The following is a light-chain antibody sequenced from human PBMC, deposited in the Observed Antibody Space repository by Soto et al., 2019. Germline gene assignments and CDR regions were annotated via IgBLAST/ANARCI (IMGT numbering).Light chain of an antibody. J-gene: IGLJ2*01. CDR3: CSYGGGYTPLL. Sequence: QSVLTQPRSVSGSPGQSVTISCTGTSSDVGGYNYVSWYQQHPGQAPKLMIYDVTKRPSGVPDRFSGSKSGNTASLSISGLQAEDEADYYCCSYGGGYTPLLFGGGTKVTVL. V-gene: IGLV2-11*01. CDR1: SSDVGGYNY. CDR2: DVT.